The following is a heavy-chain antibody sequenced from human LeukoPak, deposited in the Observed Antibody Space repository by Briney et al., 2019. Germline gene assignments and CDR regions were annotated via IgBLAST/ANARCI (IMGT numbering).Heavy chain of an antibody. CDR2: IYTSGST. J-gene: IGHJ4*02. CDR3: ARGRLRWSEGVFDY. V-gene: IGHV4-4*07. CDR1: GGSISSYY. Sequence: SETLSLTCTVSGGSISSYYWSWIRQPAGKGLEWIGRIYTSGSTNYNPSLKSRVTISVDTSKNQFSLKLSSVTAADTAVYYCARGRLRWSEGVFDYWGQGTLVTVSS. D-gene: IGHD4-23*01.